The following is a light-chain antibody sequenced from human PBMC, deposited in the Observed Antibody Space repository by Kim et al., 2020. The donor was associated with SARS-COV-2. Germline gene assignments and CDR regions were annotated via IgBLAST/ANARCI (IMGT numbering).Light chain of an antibody. CDR2: LEGSGSY. CDR3: ETWDSNTHV. Sequence: QPVLTQSSSASASLGSSVKLTCTLSSGHRSNIIAWHQQQPGKAPRYLMKLEGSGSYNRGGGVPNRFLGSSSGADRYLTISNLQSEDEADYYCETWDSNTHVFGTGTKVTVL. V-gene: IGLV4-60*03. J-gene: IGLJ1*01. CDR1: SGHRSNI.